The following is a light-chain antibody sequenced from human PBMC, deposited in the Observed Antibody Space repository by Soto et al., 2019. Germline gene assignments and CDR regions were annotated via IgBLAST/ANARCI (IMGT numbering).Light chain of an antibody. CDR2: DAS. V-gene: IGKV1-33*01. CDR3: QQYDNLPPTWT. Sequence: DLQMTQSPSSLSASVGNRVTITCQASQDIATYLNWYQQKPGKAPNLLIYDASNLETGVPSRFSGGGSGTHFTVTISNLQPEDIATYYCQQYDNLPPTWTFGQGTKVEIE. J-gene: IGKJ1*01. CDR1: QDIATY.